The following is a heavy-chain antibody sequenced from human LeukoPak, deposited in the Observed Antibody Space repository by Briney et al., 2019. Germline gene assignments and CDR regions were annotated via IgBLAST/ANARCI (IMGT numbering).Heavy chain of an antibody. CDR3: VREAGLFGNDGPIDY. D-gene: IGHD1-1*01. CDR1: GFTFSSYA. V-gene: IGHV3-23*01. Sequence: GGSLRLSCAASGFTFSSYAMSWVRQAPGKGLEWVSAISGSGGSTYYADSVKGRFTISRDNSKNTLYLQMGSLRAEDMAVYYCVREAGLFGNDGPIDYWGQGTLVTVSS. J-gene: IGHJ4*02. CDR2: ISGSGGST.